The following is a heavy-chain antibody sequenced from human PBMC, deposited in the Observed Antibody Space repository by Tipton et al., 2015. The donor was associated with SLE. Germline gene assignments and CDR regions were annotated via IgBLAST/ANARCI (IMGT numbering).Heavy chain of an antibody. V-gene: IGHV3-7*01. D-gene: IGHD3-10*01. CDR3: ARPSTTVVPDY. CDR2: IRQDGSER. J-gene: IGHJ3*01. CDR1: GFTFSNYW. Sequence: SLRLSCAASGFTFSNYWMNWVRQAPGKGLEWVANIRQDGSERYYADSVEGRFAISRENAKNSLYLQMNSLRAEDTAVYYCARPSTTVVPDYWGRGTMVTVSS.